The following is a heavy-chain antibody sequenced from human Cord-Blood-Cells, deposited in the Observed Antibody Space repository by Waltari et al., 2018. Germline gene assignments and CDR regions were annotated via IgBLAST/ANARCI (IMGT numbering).Heavy chain of an antibody. J-gene: IGHJ4*02. CDR1: GGSISSSSYY. CDR3: ARVITMVRGVIIDY. D-gene: IGHD3-10*01. CDR2: IYYSGST. V-gene: IGHV4-39*07. Sequence: QLQLQESGPGLVTPSETLSLTCTVSGGSISSSSYYLGWIRQPPGKGLEWIGSIYYSGSTYYNPSLKSRVTISVDTSKNQFSLKLSSVTAADTAVYYCARVITMVRGVIIDYWGQGTLVTVSS.